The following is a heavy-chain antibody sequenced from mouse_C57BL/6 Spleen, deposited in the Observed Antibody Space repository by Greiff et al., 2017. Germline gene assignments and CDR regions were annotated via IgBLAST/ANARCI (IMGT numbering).Heavy chain of an antibody. Sequence: VQLKQSGPELVKPGASVKISCKASGYTFTDYYMNWVKQSHGKSLEWIGDINPNNGGTSYNQKFKGKATLTVDKSSSTAYMELRGLTSEDSAVYYCAREEGDYDGFYAMDYWGQGASVTVSS. CDR1: GYTFTDYY. V-gene: IGHV1-26*01. J-gene: IGHJ4*01. CDR3: AREEGDYDGFYAMDY. D-gene: IGHD2-4*01. CDR2: INPNNGGT.